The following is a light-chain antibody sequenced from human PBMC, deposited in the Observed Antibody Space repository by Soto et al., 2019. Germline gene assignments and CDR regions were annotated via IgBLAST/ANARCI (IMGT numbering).Light chain of an antibody. Sequence: KLSLSLSSLSANVGDRVTITCRASQSISSWLAWYQQKPGKAPKLLIYDASNLESGVPSRFSGSGSGTEFTLTISSLQPDDFATYYCQQYNSYPITFGQRRRLAVK. CDR1: QSISSW. V-gene: IGKV1-5*01. CDR2: DAS. CDR3: QQYNSYPIT. J-gene: IGKJ5*01.